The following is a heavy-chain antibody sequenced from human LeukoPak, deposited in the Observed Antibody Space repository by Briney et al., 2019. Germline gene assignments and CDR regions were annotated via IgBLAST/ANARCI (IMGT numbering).Heavy chain of an antibody. CDR3: AKDGRPITMIVVVIPSNFDY. V-gene: IGHV3-23*01. CDR1: GFTFSSYA. Sequence: GGSLRLSCAASGFTFSSYAMSWVRQAPGKGPEWVSAISGSGGSTYYADSVKGRFTISRDNSKNTLYLQMNSLRAEDTAVYYCAKDGRPITMIVVVIPSNFDYWGQGTLVTVSS. CDR2: ISGSGGST. D-gene: IGHD3-22*01. J-gene: IGHJ4*02.